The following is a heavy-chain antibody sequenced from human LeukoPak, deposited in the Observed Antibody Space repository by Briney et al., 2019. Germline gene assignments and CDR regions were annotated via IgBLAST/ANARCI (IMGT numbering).Heavy chain of an antibody. Sequence: GGSLRLFCAASVLTFSSYWMSGVTHGPGRGLEYVANITQDGGEKYYVDSVKGRFTISRENAKNSLYLQMNSLRADDTAVYYCAREQGAVAGDYWGQGTLVTVSS. J-gene: IGHJ4*02. CDR3: AREQGAVAGDY. D-gene: IGHD6-19*01. CDR1: VLTFSSYW. V-gene: IGHV3-7*01. CDR2: ITQDGGEK.